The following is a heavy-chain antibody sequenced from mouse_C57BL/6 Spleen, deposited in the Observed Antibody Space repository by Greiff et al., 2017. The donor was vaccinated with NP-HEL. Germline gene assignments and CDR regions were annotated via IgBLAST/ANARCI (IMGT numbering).Heavy chain of an antibody. V-gene: IGHV1-52*01. Sequence: VQLQQSGAELVRPGSSVKLSCKASGYTFTSYWMHWVKQRPIQGLEWIGNIDPSDSETHYNQKFKDKATLTVDKSSSTAYMQLSSLTSEDSAVYYCASYYYGSRNYFDYWGQGTTLTVSS. J-gene: IGHJ2*01. CDR1: GYTFTSYW. CDR2: IDPSDSET. D-gene: IGHD1-1*01. CDR3: ASYYYGSRNYFDY.